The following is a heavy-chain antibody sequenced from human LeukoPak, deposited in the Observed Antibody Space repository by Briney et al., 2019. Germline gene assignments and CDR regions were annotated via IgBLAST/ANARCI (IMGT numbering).Heavy chain of an antibody. J-gene: IGHJ3*02. CDR3: AKVKGVTIFGVVPGAFDI. CDR1: GFTFSSYA. Sequence: GGSLRPSCAASGFTFSSYAMSWVRQAPGKGLEWVSAISGGGGSTYYADSVKGRFTISRDNSKDTLYLQMNSLRAEDTAVYYCAKVKGVTIFGVVPGAFDIWGQGTMVTVSS. D-gene: IGHD3-3*01. CDR2: ISGGGGST. V-gene: IGHV3-23*01.